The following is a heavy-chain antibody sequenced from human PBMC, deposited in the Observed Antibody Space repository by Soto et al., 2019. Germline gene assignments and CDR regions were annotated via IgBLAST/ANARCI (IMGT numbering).Heavy chain of an antibody. Sequence: GGSLRLSCAASGFTFSSYGMHWVRQAPGKGLEWVAVIWYDGSNKYYADSVKGRFTISRDNSKNTLYLQMNSLRAEDTAVYYCARDPNNKLLEYYYYYYYMDVWGKGTTVTVSS. CDR2: IWYDGSNK. CDR1: GFTFSSYG. CDR3: ARDPNNKLLEYYYYYYYMDV. D-gene: IGHD1-1*01. V-gene: IGHV3-33*01. J-gene: IGHJ6*03.